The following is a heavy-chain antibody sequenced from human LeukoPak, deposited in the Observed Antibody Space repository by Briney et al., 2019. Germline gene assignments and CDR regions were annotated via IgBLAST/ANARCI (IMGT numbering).Heavy chain of an antibody. CDR2: IYPRDGST. D-gene: IGHD3-3*01. J-gene: IGHJ4*02. CDR1: GYSFTSNY. Sequence: GASVKVSCKASGYSFTSNYIHWVRQAPGQGLEWMGMIYPRDGSTSYAQRFQDRVTVTRDTSTSTVHMELSGLRSEDTAVYYCARSRVWSGYWGNFDYWGQGTLVTVSS. V-gene: IGHV1-46*01. CDR3: ARSRVWSGYWGNFDY.